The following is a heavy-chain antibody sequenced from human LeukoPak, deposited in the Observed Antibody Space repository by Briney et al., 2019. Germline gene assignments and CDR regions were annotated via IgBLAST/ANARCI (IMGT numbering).Heavy chain of an antibody. J-gene: IGHJ5*02. Sequence: SETLSLTCAVSGGSISSSNWWSWVRQPPGKGLEWIGEIYHSGSTNYNPSLKSRVTISVDKSKNQFSLKLSSVTAADTAVYYCARVGRVRGVIYSGWFDPWGQGTLVTVSS. V-gene: IGHV4-4*02. CDR1: GGSISSSNW. CDR3: ARVGRVRGVIYSGWFDP. D-gene: IGHD3-10*01. CDR2: IYHSGST.